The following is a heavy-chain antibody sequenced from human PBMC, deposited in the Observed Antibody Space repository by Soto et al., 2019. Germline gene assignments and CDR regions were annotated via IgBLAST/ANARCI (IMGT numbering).Heavy chain of an antibody. CDR3: TRIGRAVVAANPVYFDY. J-gene: IGHJ4*02. V-gene: IGHV3-73*01. D-gene: IGHD2-15*01. CDR1: GFTFSGSA. Sequence: EVQLVESGGGLVQPGGSLKLSCAASGFTFSGSAMHWVRQASGKGLEWVGRIRSKANSYATAYAASVKGRFTISRDDSKNTAYLQMNDLKTEDTAVYYWTRIGRAVVAANPVYFDYWGQGTLVTVSS. CDR2: IRSKANSYAT.